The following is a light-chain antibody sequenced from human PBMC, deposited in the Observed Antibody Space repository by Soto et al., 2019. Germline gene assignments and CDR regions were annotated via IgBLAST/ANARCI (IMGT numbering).Light chain of an antibody. J-gene: IGKJ1*01. CDR2: TAS. CDR3: QKYGRGPWT. CDR1: QGISHY. V-gene: IGKV1-27*01. Sequence: DIQMTQSPSSLSASVGDTVTITCRASQGISHYLAWYQQRPGKVPKLLIHTASILHSGVSSRFSASGSGTDFTLTISSLEPEDVATYYCQKYGRGPWTFGRGTKVEIK.